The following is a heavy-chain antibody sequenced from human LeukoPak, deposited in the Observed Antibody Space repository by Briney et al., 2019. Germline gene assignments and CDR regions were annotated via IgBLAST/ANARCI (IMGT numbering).Heavy chain of an antibody. Sequence: GGSPRLSCVASGFGLSGSGMTWVRQAPGKGLEWISYISVSGGIIYYADSVRGRFTISRDNAKDSLYLQMNSLRAEDTAVYYCAREMGGYPFDYWGQGTLVTVSS. CDR2: ISVSGGII. V-gene: IGHV3-48*04. CDR1: GFGLSGSG. J-gene: IGHJ4*02. CDR3: AREMGGYPFDY. D-gene: IGHD5-12*01.